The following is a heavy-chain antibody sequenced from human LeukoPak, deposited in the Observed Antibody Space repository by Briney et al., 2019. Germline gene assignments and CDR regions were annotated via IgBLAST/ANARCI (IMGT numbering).Heavy chain of an antibody. D-gene: IGHD1-26*01. CDR1: GFTFSSYS. CDR3: GRGRGVRATALDY. Sequence: PGGSLRLSCAASGFTFSSYSMNWVRQAPGKGLEWVSSISSSSSYTKYADSVKGRFTISRDNAKNSLYLQMNSLRAEDTAVYYCGRGRGVRATALDYWGQGNVVIVSS. J-gene: IGHJ4*02. V-gene: IGHV3-21*01. CDR2: ISSSSSYT.